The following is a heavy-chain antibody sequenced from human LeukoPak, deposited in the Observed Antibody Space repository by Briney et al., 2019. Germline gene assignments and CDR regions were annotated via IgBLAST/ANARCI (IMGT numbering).Heavy chain of an antibody. CDR3: ATDGAYSRSWVWFDP. V-gene: IGHV3-48*03. Sequence: PGGSLRLSCAAPGFTFSSYEMNCVRQAPGKGLEWVSCISSSGSTIYYADSVKGRFTISRDNAKNSLYLQMNSLRAEDTAVYYCATDGAYSRSWVWFDPWGQGTLVTVSS. CDR1: GFTFSSYE. J-gene: IGHJ5*02. CDR2: ISSSGSTI. D-gene: IGHD6-13*01.